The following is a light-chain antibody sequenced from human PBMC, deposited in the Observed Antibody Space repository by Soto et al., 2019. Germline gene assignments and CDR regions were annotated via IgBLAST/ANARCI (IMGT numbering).Light chain of an antibody. CDR1: SSNLGSNY. J-gene: IGLJ1*01. CDR2: ENN. V-gene: IGLV1-51*02. Sequence: QSVLTQPPSVSAAPGQTVTISCSGSSSNLGSNYVSWYKQLPGTAPKLLIYENNKRPSGIPDRFSGSKSGTSATLGLTGLQTGDEADYYCGAWDSSLSAYVFGTGTKVTVL. CDR3: GAWDSSLSAYV.